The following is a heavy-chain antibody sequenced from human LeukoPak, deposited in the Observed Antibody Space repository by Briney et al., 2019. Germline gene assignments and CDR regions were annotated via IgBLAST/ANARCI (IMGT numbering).Heavy chain of an antibody. D-gene: IGHD3-22*01. V-gene: IGHV1-18*01. CDR2: ISAYNGNT. Sequence: ASVKVSCKASGGTFSSYAISWVRQAPGQGLEWMGWISAYNGNTNYAQKLQGRVTMTTDTSTSTAYMELRSLRSDDTAVYYCARVKRADYYDSSGYYDYWGQGTLVTVSS. J-gene: IGHJ4*02. CDR1: GGTFSSYA. CDR3: ARVKRADYYDSSGYYDY.